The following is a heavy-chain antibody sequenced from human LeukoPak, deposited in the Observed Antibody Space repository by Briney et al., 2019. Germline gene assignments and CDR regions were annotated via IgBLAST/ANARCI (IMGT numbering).Heavy chain of an antibody. CDR3: AKVRRQWLVLSSVHNWFDP. CDR1: GFTFSSYG. V-gene: IGHV3-30*02. D-gene: IGHD6-19*01. J-gene: IGHJ5*02. Sequence: SGGSLRLSRAASGFTFSSYGMHWVRQAPGKGLEWVAFIRYDGSNKYYADSVKGRFTISRDNSKNTLYLQMNSLRAEDTAVYYCAKVRRQWLVLSSVHNWFDPWGQGTLVTVSS. CDR2: IRYDGSNK.